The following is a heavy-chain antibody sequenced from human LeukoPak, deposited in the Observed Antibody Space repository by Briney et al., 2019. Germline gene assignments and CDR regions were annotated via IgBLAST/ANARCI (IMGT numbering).Heavy chain of an antibody. J-gene: IGHJ4*02. CDR3: ARHVSGSYHLPFDY. V-gene: IGHV4-38-2*01. D-gene: IGHD1-26*01. Sequence: ASETLSLTCAVSGYSISSGYYWGWIRQPPGKGLEGIGSIYHSGSTYYNPSLKSRVTISVDTSKNQFSLKLSSVTAEDTAVYYCARHVSGSYHLPFDYWGQGTLVTVSS. CDR1: GYSISSGYY. CDR2: IYHSGST.